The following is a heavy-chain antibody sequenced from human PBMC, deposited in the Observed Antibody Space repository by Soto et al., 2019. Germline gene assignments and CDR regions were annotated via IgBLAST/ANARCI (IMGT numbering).Heavy chain of an antibody. D-gene: IGHD1-1*01. CDR2: IIPVLGVE. CDR3: ASSTTGVYVFHD. V-gene: IGHV1-69*02. J-gene: IGHJ4*02. Sequence: QVQLVQSGAEVKNPGSSVKVSCKGSGDTFTRSVISWVRQVPGQRLEWMGRIIPVLGVENHAQNFRGRVTVTADKSTSTAYLELNSLKSEDTAIYYCASSTTGVYVFHDWGQGTLVTVSS. CDR1: GDTFTRSV.